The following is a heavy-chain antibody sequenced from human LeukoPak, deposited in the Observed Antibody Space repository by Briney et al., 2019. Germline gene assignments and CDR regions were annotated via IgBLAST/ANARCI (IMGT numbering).Heavy chain of an antibody. V-gene: IGHV1-18*01. CDR2: ISANNGNT. D-gene: IGHD3-10*01. CDR1: GYTFSDYY. J-gene: IGHJ5*02. CDR3: ARGGITMVRGLTYNWFDP. Sequence: GASVKVSCKASGYTFSDYYITWVRQASGQGLEWMGWISANNGNTNYAQKFLGRVTMTTDTSTSTAYMELRSLRSDDTATSYCARGGITMVRGLTYNWFDPWGQGTLVTVSS.